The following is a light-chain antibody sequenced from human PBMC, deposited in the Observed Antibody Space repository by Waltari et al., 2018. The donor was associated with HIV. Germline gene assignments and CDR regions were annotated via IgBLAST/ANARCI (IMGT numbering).Light chain of an antibody. CDR1: QSVSSSF. V-gene: IGKV3-20*01. J-gene: IGKJ2*03. CDR3: QQYDTLLGS. CDR2: GAS. Sequence: EVVLTQSPGTLSLSPGERATLSCRASQSVSSSFLAWYQQKPGQAPRLLIYGASNRATGIPDRFSGSGSGTDFTLTINRLEPEDFAVYYCQQYDTLLGSFGQGTKLEIK.